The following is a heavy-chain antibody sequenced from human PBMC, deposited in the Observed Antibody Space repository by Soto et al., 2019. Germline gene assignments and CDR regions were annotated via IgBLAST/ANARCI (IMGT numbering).Heavy chain of an antibody. J-gene: IGHJ4*02. CDR1: GFTFNRYG. V-gene: IGHV3-33*01. CDR2: IWFDGSNR. Sequence: QVQLVESGGGVVQPGRSLRLSCAASGFTFNRYGMHWVRQAPAKGLGWVAVIWFDGSNRDYADSVKGRFTISGDNSKNTLYLQMNSLRAEDTAVYYCARDVFSQGSYYFDYWGQGTLVTVSS. CDR3: ARDVFSQGSYYFDY.